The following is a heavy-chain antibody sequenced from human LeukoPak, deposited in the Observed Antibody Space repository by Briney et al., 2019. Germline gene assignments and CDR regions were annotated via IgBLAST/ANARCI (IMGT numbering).Heavy chain of an antibody. V-gene: IGHV3-23*01. Sequence: GGSLRLSCAAFGFTFSSYAMSWVRQAPGKGLEWVSAISGSGGSTYYADSVKGRFTISRDNSKNTLYLQMNSLRAEDTAVYYCAKGDGDYEDAFDIWGQGTMVTVSS. CDR2: ISGSGGST. CDR3: AKGDGDYEDAFDI. D-gene: IGHD4-17*01. CDR1: GFTFSSYA. J-gene: IGHJ3*02.